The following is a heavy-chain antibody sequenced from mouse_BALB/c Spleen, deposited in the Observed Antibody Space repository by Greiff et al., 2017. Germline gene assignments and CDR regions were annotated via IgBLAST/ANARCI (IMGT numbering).Heavy chain of an antibody. V-gene: IGHV3-2*02. CDR2: ISYSGST. J-gene: IGHJ1*01. Sequence: EVHLVESGPGLVKPSQSLSLTCTVTGYSITSDYAWNWIRQFPGNKLEWMGYISYSGSTSYNPSLKSRISITRDKSKNQFFLQLNSVTTEDTATYYCARKGYGSSHWYFDVWGAGTTVTVSS. D-gene: IGHD1-1*01. CDR3: ARKGYGSSHWYFDV. CDR1: GYSITSDYA.